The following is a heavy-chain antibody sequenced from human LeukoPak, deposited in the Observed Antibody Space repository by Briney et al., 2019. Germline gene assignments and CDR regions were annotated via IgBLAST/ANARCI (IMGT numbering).Heavy chain of an antibody. J-gene: IGHJ6*03. CDR1: GFTFSSYS. CDR2: ISSSSSYI. V-gene: IGHV3-21*01. CDR3: ASYYYYYYMDV. Sequence: GGSLRLSCAASGFTFSSYSMNWVRQAPGKGLEWVSSISSSSSYIYYADSVKGRFTISRDNARNSLYLQMNSLRAEGTAVYYCASYYYYYYMDVWGKGTTVTVSS.